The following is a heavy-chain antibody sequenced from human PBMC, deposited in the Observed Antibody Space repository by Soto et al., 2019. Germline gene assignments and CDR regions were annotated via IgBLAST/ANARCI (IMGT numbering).Heavy chain of an antibody. CDR2: TYYRSKWYN. D-gene: IGHD6-6*01. V-gene: IGHV6-1*01. CDR3: ARDSPIAARPHAYYYYGMDV. Sequence: SQTLSLTCAISGDSVSSNSAAWNWIRQSPSRGLEWLGRTYYRSKWYNDYAVSVKSRITINPDTSKNQFSLQLNSVTPEDTAVYYCARDSPIAARPHAYYYYGMDVWGQRTTVTVSS. J-gene: IGHJ6*02. CDR1: GDSVSSNSAA.